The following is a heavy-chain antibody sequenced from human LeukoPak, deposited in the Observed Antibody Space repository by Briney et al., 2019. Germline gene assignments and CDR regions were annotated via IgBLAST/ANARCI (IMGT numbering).Heavy chain of an antibody. D-gene: IGHD6-6*01. Sequence: PGGSLRLSCAASGFTFSSYGMHWVRQAPGKGLEWVAFIRYDGSNKYYADSVKGRFTISRDNSKNTLYLQMNSLRAGDTAVYYCARDSAVGGSSSLTLDYFDYWGQGTLVIVSS. CDR3: ARDSAVGGSSSLTLDYFDY. CDR2: IRYDGSNK. V-gene: IGHV3-30*02. CDR1: GFTFSSYG. J-gene: IGHJ4*02.